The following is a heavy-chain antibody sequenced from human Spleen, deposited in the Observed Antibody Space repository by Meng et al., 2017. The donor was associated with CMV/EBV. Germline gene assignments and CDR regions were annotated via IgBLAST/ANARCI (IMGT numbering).Heavy chain of an antibody. J-gene: IGHJ6*02. CDR3: AREGVGYCSSTSCPSDYYYYGMDV. D-gene: IGHD2-2*01. CDR2: ISSSSSYI. V-gene: IGHV3-21*01. CDR1: GFTFSSYS. Sequence: GGSLRLSCAASGFTFSSYSMNWVRQAPGKGLEWVSSISSSSSYIYYADSVKGRFTISRDNAKNSLYLQMNSLRAEDTAVYYCAREGVGYCSSTSCPSDYYYYGMDVWGQGTTVTVSS.